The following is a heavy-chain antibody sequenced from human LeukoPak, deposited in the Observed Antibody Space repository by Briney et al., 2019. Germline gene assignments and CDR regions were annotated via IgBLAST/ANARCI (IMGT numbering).Heavy chain of an antibody. CDR1: GFTFSSAW. CDR2: IKSKTDGGTT. J-gene: IGHJ4*02. Sequence: PGGSLRLSCAASGFTFSSAWMTWVRQAPGKGLEWVGHIKSKTDGGTTDYAAPVKGRFTISRDDSKNTLFLQMNSLRAEDTAVYYCAKDLESSGYDSRFDYWGQGTLVTVSS. V-gene: IGHV3-15*01. D-gene: IGHD5-12*01. CDR3: AKDLESSGYDSRFDY.